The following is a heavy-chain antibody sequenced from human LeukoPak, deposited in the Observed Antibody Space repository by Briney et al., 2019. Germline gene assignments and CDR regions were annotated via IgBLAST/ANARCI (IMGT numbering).Heavy chain of an antibody. Sequence: GGSLRLSCAASGSTFDDYAMHWVRQAPGKGLEWVSGISWNSGSIGYADSVKGRFTNSRDNAKNSLYLQMNSLRAEDMALYYCAKGRGYSSSSEYDYWGQGTLVTVSS. CDR2: ISWNSGSI. CDR1: GSTFDDYA. CDR3: AKGRGYSSSSEYDY. J-gene: IGHJ4*02. V-gene: IGHV3-9*03. D-gene: IGHD6-6*01.